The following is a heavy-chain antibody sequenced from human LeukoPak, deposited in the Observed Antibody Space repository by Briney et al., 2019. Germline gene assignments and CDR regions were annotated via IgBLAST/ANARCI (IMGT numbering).Heavy chain of an antibody. D-gene: IGHD5-18*01. V-gene: IGHV4-39*07. CDR2: IYHSGST. CDR3: ARGPPRYSSF. J-gene: IGHJ4*02. Sequence: SETLSLTCTVSGGSINTPNYYWGWIRQTPGKGLEWIGSIYHSGSTYYNPSLKSRVTILVDTSKNQFSLKLNSVTAADTAVYYCARGPPRYSSFWGQGTLVTVSS. CDR1: GGSINTPNYY.